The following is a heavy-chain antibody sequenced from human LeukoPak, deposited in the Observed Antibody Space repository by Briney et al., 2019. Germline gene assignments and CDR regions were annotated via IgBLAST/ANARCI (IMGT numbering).Heavy chain of an antibody. V-gene: IGHV1-2*02. J-gene: IGHJ4*02. CDR3: ARGAFGVVGGPGVVGCDY. Sequence: GASVKVSCKASGYTFTSYGISWVRQAPGQGLEWMGWINPNSGGTNYAQKFQGRVTMTRDTSISTAYMELSRLRSDDTAVYYCARGAFGVVGGPGVVGCDYWGQGTLVTVSS. D-gene: IGHD3-3*01. CDR1: GYTFTSYG. CDR2: INPNSGGT.